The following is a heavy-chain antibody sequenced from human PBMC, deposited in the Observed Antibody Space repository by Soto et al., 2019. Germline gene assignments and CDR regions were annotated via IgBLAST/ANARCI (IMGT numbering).Heavy chain of an antibody. D-gene: IGHD1-26*01. Sequence: QVQLMESGGGVVQPGRSLRLSCAASGFTFNTYAMHWVRQAPGKGLEWVAVITPDGTEQYYADSVKGRFTISRDNSKNTLYLQMNILGHEDMSIYHCAKRGILGAQGMSYFDLWGRGTLVTVSS. V-gene: IGHV3-30*18. CDR1: GFTFNTYA. CDR2: ITPDGTEQ. J-gene: IGHJ2*01. CDR3: AKRGILGAQGMSYFDL.